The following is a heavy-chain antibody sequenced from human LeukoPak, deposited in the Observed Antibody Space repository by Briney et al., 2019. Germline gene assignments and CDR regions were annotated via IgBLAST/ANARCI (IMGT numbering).Heavy chain of an antibody. J-gene: IGHJ4*02. D-gene: IGHD3-22*01. V-gene: IGHV1-69*13. CDR1: GGTFSSYA. Sequence: SVKVSCKASGGTFSSYAISWVRQAPGQGLEWMGGIIPIFGTANYAQKFQGGVTITADESTSTAYMELSSLRSEDTAVYYCARPDATYYYDSSGSQPLDYWGQGTLVTVSS. CDR3: ARPDATYYYDSSGSQPLDY. CDR2: IIPIFGTA.